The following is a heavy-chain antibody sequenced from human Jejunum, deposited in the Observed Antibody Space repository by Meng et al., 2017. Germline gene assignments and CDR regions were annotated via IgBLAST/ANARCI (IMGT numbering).Heavy chain of an antibody. V-gene: IGHV3-33*01. CDR2: IKYDGSDK. J-gene: IGHJ2*01. CDR3: ARDSDTSGRHWYYDL. D-gene: IGHD6-19*01. Sequence: GESLKISCAASGFTFSYYGMHWVRQAPGKGLEWVAAIKYDGSDKYYAESVKGRFTISRDDSENTLFLQVSSLRAEDTALYYCARDSDTSGRHWYYDLWGHGTLVTVSS. CDR1: GFTFSYYG.